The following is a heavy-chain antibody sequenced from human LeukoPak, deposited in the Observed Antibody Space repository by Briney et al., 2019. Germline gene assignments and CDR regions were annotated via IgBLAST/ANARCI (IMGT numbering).Heavy chain of an antibody. CDR1: GYTFTTYG. Sequence: ASVKVSCKASGYTFTTYGISWVRQAPEQGLEWMGWISGYNGNTKCAQNFQGRVTVSTDTSTTTAYMELRSLRSDDTAVYYCARDWWYGDYSIGNNWGQGTLVTVSS. V-gene: IGHV1-18*01. J-gene: IGHJ4*02. D-gene: IGHD4-17*01. CDR2: ISGYNGNT. CDR3: ARDWWYGDYSIGNN.